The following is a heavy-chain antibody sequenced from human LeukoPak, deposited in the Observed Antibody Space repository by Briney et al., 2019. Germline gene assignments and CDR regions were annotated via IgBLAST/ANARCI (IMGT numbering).Heavy chain of an antibody. CDR1: GFTFDDYA. J-gene: IGHJ3*02. V-gene: IGHV3-9*01. D-gene: IGHD2-2*01. Sequence: PGGSLRLSCAASGFTFDDYAMHWVRRAPGKGLEWVSSISWNSVAIGYADSVRGRFTISRDNAKNSLYLQMNSLRAEDTALYYCAKAGYCSSTSCHRDAFDIWGQGTMVTVSS. CDR2: ISWNSVAI. CDR3: AKAGYCSSTSCHRDAFDI.